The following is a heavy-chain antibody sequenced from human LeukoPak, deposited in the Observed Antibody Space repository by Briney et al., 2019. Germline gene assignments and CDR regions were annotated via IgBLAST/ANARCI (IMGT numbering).Heavy chain of an antibody. J-gene: IGHJ4*02. Sequence: PGGSLRLSCAASGFTFSSYEMNWVRQAPGKGLEWVAVISYDGSNKYYADSVKGRFTISRDNSKNTLYLQMNSLRAEDTAVYYCNTYHFDYWGQGTLVTVSS. CDR3: NTYHFDY. D-gene: IGHD2-2*01. CDR2: ISYDGSNK. V-gene: IGHV3-30*03. CDR1: GFTFSSYE.